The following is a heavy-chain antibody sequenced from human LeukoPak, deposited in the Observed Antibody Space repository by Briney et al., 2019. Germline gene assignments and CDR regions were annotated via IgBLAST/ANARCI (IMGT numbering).Heavy chain of an antibody. J-gene: IGHJ4*02. CDR1: GGSISSGDYY. Sequence: SETLSLTCTVSGGSISSGDYYWSWIRQPPGKGLEWIGYIYYSGSTYYNPSLKSRVTISLDTPKNQFSLTLNSVTAADTAIYYCARHVYGRHQLQSYHFDYWGQGILVTVSS. V-gene: IGHV4-30-4*08. CDR3: ARHVYGRHQLQSYHFDY. D-gene: IGHD5-24*01. CDR2: IYYSGST.